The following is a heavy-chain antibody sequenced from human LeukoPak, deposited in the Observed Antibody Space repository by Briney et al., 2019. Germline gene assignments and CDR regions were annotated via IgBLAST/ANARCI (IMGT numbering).Heavy chain of an antibody. CDR3: ARDPYSGNYGAYYYYYMDV. CDR1: GFTFGDYW. J-gene: IGHJ6*03. V-gene: IGHV3-7*01. D-gene: IGHD1-26*01. Sequence: GGSLRLSCAASGFTFGDYWMNWVRQPPGKGLEWVANIKQDGSEKNYVDSVKGRFTISRDNAKNSLYLQMDSLRVEDTAGCYCARDPYSGNYGAYYYYYMDVWGKGTTVTVSS. CDR2: IKQDGSEK.